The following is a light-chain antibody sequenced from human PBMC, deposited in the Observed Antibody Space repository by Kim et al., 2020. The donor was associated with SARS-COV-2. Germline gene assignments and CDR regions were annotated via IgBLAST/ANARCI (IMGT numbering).Light chain of an antibody. V-gene: IGLV1-44*01. CDR3: AAWDDRLNGRVV. J-gene: IGLJ2*01. CDR1: NSNIGSYT. Sequence: QSVLTQPPSASGTPGQRVTISCSGSNSNIGSYTVSWYQQLPGTAPKLLIYNSDLRPSGVPDRFSGSKSGTSASLAISGLQSADEADYYCAAWDDRLNGRVVFGGGTQLTVL. CDR2: NSD.